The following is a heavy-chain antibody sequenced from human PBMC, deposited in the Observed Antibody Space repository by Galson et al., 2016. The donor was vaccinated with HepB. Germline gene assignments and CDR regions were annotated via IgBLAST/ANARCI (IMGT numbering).Heavy chain of an antibody. V-gene: IGHV5-10-1*01. CDR1: GFRFTMYW. CDR2: IDPSDGTT. J-gene: IGHJ3*01. D-gene: IGHD4-23*01. Sequence: QSGAEVKKPGESLRISCKGSGFRFTMYWISWLRQTPDKGLEWMGRIDPSDGTTNYSPSFQGHVTISADKSISTAYLQWSSLKASDTAMYYCARPQPTVVSPADTLDVWGQGTLVTVSS. CDR3: ARPQPTVVSPADTLDV.